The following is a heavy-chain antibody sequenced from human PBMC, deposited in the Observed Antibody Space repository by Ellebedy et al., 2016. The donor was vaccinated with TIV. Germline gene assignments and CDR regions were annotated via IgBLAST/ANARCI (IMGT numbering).Heavy chain of an antibody. CDR1: GFTFSNYA. J-gene: IGHJ4*02. V-gene: IGHV3-7*02. D-gene: IGHD4-17*01. CDR2: IKQDGSEK. CDR3: ARAPSTVTTPYYFDY. Sequence: GESLKISXAASGFTFSNYAMSWVRQAPGKGLEWVANIKQDGSEKYYVDSVKGRFTISRDNAKNSLYLQMNSLRAEDTAVYYCARAPSTVTTPYYFDYWGQGTLVTVSS.